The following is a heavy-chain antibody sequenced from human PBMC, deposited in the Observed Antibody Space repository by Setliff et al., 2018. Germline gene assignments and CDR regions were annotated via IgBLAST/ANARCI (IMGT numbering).Heavy chain of an antibody. J-gene: IGHJ4*02. V-gene: IGHV3-73*01. D-gene: IGHD2-21*02. Sequence: PGGSLRLSCAASGFTFSGSAIYWVRQASGKGLEWVGRIRSKADSYATAYAASVKARFTISRDDSKNTAYLQVNSLKTEDTAVYYCTTGSVCVGDCYSGRLNYWGQGTLVTVSS. CDR2: IRSKADSYAT. CDR1: GFTFSGSA. CDR3: TTGSVCVGDCYSGRLNY.